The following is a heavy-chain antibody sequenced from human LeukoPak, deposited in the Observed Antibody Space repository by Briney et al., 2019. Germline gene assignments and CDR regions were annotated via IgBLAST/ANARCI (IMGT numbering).Heavy chain of an antibody. CDR1: GYSISSGYY. J-gene: IGHJ6*03. CDR3: ARYRAESYYYYYMDV. D-gene: IGHD3-16*02. V-gene: IGHV4-38-2*02. CDR2: IYPTGST. Sequence: PSETLSLTCTVSGYSISSGYYWGWIRQPPGKGLEWIGNIYPTGSTYYNPSLKSRVTISVDTSKNQFSLKLSSVTAADTAVYYCARYRAESYYYYYMDVWGKGTTVTVSS.